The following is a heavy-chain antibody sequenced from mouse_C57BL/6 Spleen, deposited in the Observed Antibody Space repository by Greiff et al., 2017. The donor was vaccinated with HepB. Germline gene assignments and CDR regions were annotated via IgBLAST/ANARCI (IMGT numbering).Heavy chain of an antibody. CDR2: IDPSDSYT. V-gene: IGHV1-69*01. CDR3: ARFYYSNYGWYFDV. D-gene: IGHD2-5*01. J-gene: IGHJ1*03. CDR1: GYTFTSYW. Sequence: QVQLQQPGAELVMPGASVKLSCKASGYTFTSYWMHWVKQRPGQGLEWIGEIDPSDSYTNYNQKFKGKSTLTVDKSSSTAYMQLSSLTSEDSAVYYSARFYYSNYGWYFDVWGTGTTVTVSS.